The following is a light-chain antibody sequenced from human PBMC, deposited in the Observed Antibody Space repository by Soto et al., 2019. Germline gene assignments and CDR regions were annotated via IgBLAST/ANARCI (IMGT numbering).Light chain of an antibody. CDR3: NSPSISSALAVV. Sequence: QSVLTQPASVSGSPGQSITISCTGTSSDVGGYNYVSWYQHHPGKAPKLMIYDVSNRPSGVSNRFSGSKSGNTASLTISGLQAEDEAEYYCNSPSISSALAVVFGGGTKLTVL. CDR2: DVS. J-gene: IGLJ2*01. V-gene: IGLV2-14*03. CDR1: SSDVGGYNY.